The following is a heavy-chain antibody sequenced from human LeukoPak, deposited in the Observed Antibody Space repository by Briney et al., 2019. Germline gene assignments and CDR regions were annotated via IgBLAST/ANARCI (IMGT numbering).Heavy chain of an antibody. Sequence: GGSLRLSCAASGFTVSNNYMSWVRQAPGKGLEWVSVIYSDGDTYYADSVKGRFTISRDNSRNTLYLQMNSLRAEDTAVYYCARAPWDSSGYYDHDYWGQGTLVTVSS. V-gene: IGHV3-53*01. CDR3: ARAPWDSSGYYDHDY. D-gene: IGHD3-22*01. J-gene: IGHJ4*02. CDR2: IYSDGDT. CDR1: GFTVSNNY.